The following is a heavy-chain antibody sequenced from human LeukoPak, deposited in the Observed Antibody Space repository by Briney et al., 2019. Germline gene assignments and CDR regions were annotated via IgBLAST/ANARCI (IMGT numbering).Heavy chain of an antibody. CDR3: ARDSGSYMSGAFDT. V-gene: IGHV1-18*01. CDR1: GYTFTSYG. D-gene: IGHD1-26*01. Sequence: GASVKVSCKASGYTFTSYGISWVRQAPGQGLEWMGWISAYNGNTNYAQKLQGRVTMTTDTSTRTAYMELRSLRSDDTAVYYCARDSGSYMSGAFDTWGQGTMVTVSS. J-gene: IGHJ3*02. CDR2: ISAYNGNT.